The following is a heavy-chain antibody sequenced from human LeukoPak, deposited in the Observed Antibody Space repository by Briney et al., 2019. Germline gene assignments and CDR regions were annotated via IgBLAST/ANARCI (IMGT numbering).Heavy chain of an antibody. CDR2: ISSSGSTT. CDR3: ASDISDRWFYY. D-gene: IGHD2-15*01. J-gene: IGHJ4*02. V-gene: IGHV3-11*01. CDR1: GFTFSSYA. Sequence: GGSLRLSCAASGFTFSSYAMSWIRQAPGKGLEWVSYISSSGSTTYYADSVKGRFTISRDSARNSLFLQMNSLRAEDTAVYYCASDISDRWFYYWGQGTLVTVSS.